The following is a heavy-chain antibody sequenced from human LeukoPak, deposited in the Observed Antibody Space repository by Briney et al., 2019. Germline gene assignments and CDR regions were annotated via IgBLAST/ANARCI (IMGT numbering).Heavy chain of an antibody. V-gene: IGHV4-59*01. D-gene: IGHD3-10*01. CDR3: ARAHYSGSGTYYNRAFDY. CDR2: IYYRGTI. Sequence: SEALSLTCTVSGGSISSYYWSWIRQPPGKGLEWTGYIYYRGTINYNPSLKSRVTVSIDTSKNQFSLKLSSVTAADTAVYYCARAHYSGSGTYYNRAFDYWGQGTLVTVSS. CDR1: GGSISSYY. J-gene: IGHJ4*02.